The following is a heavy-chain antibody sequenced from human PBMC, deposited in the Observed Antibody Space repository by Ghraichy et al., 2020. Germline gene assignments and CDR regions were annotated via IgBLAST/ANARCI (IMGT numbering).Heavy chain of an antibody. Sequence: SQTLSLTCTVSGGSISSYYWSWIRQPPGKGLEWIGYIYYSGSTNYNPSLKSRVTISVDTSKNQFSLKLSSVTAADTAVYYCARLFDPWGQGTLVTVSS. CDR3: ARLFDP. CDR1: GGSISSYY. V-gene: IGHV4-59*01. J-gene: IGHJ5*02. CDR2: IYYSGST.